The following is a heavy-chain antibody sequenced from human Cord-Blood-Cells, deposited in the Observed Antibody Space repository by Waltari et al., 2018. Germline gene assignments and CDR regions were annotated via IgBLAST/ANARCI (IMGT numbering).Heavy chain of an antibody. J-gene: IGHJ1*01. CDR3: ARGLMDYSNGEYFQH. Sequence: QVQLQQWGAGLLKPSETLSLTCAVYGGSFSGYYWSWIRPPPGKWLEWIGEINHSGSTNYNPSIKSRVTISVDTSKNQCSLKLSSVTAADTAVYYCARGLMDYSNGEYFQHWGQGTLVTVSS. V-gene: IGHV4-34*01. CDR2: INHSGST. D-gene: IGHD4-4*01. CDR1: GGSFSGYY.